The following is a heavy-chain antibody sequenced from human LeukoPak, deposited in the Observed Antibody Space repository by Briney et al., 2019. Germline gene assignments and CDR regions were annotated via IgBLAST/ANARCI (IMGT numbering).Heavy chain of an antibody. CDR2: INSDGRST. CDR3: AKVGYCSGGSCYHFDY. D-gene: IGHD2-15*01. Sequence: GGSLRLSCAASGFTFSSYWMHWVRQAPGKGLVWVSRINSDGRSTSYADSVKGRFTISRDNTKNTLYLQMNSLRVEDTAVYYCAKVGYCSGGSCYHFDYWGQGTLVTVSS. J-gene: IGHJ4*02. V-gene: IGHV3-74*01. CDR1: GFTFSSYW.